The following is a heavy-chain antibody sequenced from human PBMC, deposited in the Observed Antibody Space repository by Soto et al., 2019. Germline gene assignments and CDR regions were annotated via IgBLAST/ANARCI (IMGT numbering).Heavy chain of an antibody. V-gene: IGHV1-69*02. J-gene: IGHJ4*02. D-gene: IGHD3-3*01. CDR1: RGTFSSYT. CDR3: ASLSYDFWSGYFLGYFDY. Sequence: SVKVSCKASRGTFSSYTISWVRQAPGQGLEWMGRIIPILGIANYAQKFQGRVTITADKSTSTAYMELSSLRSEDTAVYYCASLSYDFWSGYFLGYFDYWGQGTLVTVSS. CDR2: IIPILGIA.